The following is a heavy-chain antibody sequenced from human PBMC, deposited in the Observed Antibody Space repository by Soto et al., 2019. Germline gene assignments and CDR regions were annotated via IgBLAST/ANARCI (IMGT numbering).Heavy chain of an antibody. CDR1: GGSISSGGYY. CDR2: IYYSGST. V-gene: IGHV4-31*03. CDR3: ARTHRRSIAAAGTTYNRFDP. J-gene: IGHJ5*02. Sequence: TLSLTCTVSGGSISSGGYYWSWIRQHPGKGLEWIGYIYYSGSTYYNPSLKSRVTISVDTSKNQFSLKLSSVTAADTAVYYCARTHRRSIAAAGTTYNRFDPWGQGTLVTVSS. D-gene: IGHD6-13*01.